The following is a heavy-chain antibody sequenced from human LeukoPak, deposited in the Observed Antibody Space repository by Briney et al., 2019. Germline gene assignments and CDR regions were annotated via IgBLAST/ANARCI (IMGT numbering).Heavy chain of an antibody. CDR1: GYTFSSYY. J-gene: IGHJ4*02. CDR3: ARNYYDAAGHFGY. CDR2: INPSGGAT. D-gene: IGHD3-16*01. V-gene: IGHV1-46*01. Sequence: GASVKASCKASGYTFSSYYFHWVRQAPGQGLEWMGLINPSGGATTFAQKFRGRVTMTRDMSTGTVFMELSSLRSDDTAVYFCARNYYDAAGHFGYWGQGTLVTVSS.